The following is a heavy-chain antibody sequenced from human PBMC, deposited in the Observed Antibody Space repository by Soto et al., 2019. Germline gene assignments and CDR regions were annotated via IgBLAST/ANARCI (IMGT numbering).Heavy chain of an antibody. CDR2: IKSKTDGGTT. CDR1: GFTFSNAW. J-gene: IGHJ6*03. Sequence: EVQLVESGGGLVKPGGSLRLSCAASGFTFSNAWMSWVRQAPGKGLEWVGRIKSKTDGGTTDYAAPVKGRFTISRDDSKNTLYLQMNSLKTEDTAVYYCTTDMIAAAGTQYYYYYMDVWGKGTTVTVSS. CDR3: TTDMIAAAGTQYYYYYMDV. V-gene: IGHV3-15*01. D-gene: IGHD6-13*01.